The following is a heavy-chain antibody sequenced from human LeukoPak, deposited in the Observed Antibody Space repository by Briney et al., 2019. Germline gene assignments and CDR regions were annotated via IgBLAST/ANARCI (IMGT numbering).Heavy chain of an antibody. CDR2: INPNSGGT. D-gene: IGHD3-22*01. V-gene: IGHV1-2*02. CDR1: GYTFTGYY. J-gene: IGHJ4*02. Sequence: PGASVKVSCKASGYTFTGYYMHWVRQAPGQGLEWMGWINPNSGGTNYAQKFQGRVTMTRDTSISTAYMELSRLRSDDTAVYYCARGMWYYDSSGPENFDYWGQGTLVTVSS. CDR3: ARGMWYYDSSGPENFDY.